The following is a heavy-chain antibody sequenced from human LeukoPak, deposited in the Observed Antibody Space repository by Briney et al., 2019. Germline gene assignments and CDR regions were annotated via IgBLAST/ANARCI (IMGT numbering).Heavy chain of an antibody. CDR2: INPNSGGT. CDR1: GYTFTGYY. J-gene: IGHJ6*03. Sequence: ASVKVSCKASGYTFTGYYMHWVRQAPGQGLEWMGWINPNSGGTNYAQKFQGRVTMTRDTSISTAYMELSRLRSDDTAVYYCARDYYYDSSGTGHLDYYYMDVWGKGTTVTVSS. CDR3: ARDYYYDSSGTGHLDYYYMDV. D-gene: IGHD3-22*01. V-gene: IGHV1-2*02.